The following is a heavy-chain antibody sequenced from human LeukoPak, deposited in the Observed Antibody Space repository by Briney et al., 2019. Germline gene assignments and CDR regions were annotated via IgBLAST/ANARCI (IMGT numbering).Heavy chain of an antibody. J-gene: IGHJ4*02. V-gene: IGHV3-23*01. CDR2: ISASGGST. D-gene: IGHD3-22*01. CDR3: AKGTMDGGQYYYDSS. CDR1: RFTFSSYA. Sequence: GGFLRLSCAASRFTFSSYAMSWVRQAPGKGLEWVSGISASGGSTYYADSVKGRFTISRDYSKNTLFLQMNSLRAEDTAVYYCAKGTMDGGQYYYDSSGGQGTLVTVSS.